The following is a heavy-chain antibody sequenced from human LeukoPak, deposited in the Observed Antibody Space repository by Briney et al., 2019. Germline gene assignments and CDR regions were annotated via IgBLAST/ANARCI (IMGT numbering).Heavy chain of an antibody. CDR3: ARDSLVYGGNFIDY. J-gene: IGHJ4*02. D-gene: IGHD4-23*01. V-gene: IGHV3-74*01. CDR1: GFTFSSDW. CDR2: INTDGSST. Sequence: GGSLRLSCAASGFTFSSDWMHWVRQAPGKGLVWVSRINTDGSSTNYADSVKGRFTISRDNAKNTLYLQMSSLRDEDTAVYFCARDSLVYGGNFIDYWGQGTLVTVSS.